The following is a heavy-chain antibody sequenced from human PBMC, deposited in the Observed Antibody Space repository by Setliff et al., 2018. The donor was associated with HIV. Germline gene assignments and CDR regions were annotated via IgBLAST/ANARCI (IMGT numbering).Heavy chain of an antibody. Sequence: SETLSLTCTVSGGSISTSNWWHWVRQPPGKGLEWIGEIYYVGNMNYNPSLRSRVTISVDRSKNQFSLRLTSVTAADTAVYYCARGQDLGATWTGYYYYYMDVWGKGTTVTVSS. D-gene: IGHD1-26*01. V-gene: IGHV4-4*02. CDR2: IYYVGNM. CDR3: ARGQDLGATWTGYYYYYMDV. J-gene: IGHJ6*03. CDR1: GGSISTSNW.